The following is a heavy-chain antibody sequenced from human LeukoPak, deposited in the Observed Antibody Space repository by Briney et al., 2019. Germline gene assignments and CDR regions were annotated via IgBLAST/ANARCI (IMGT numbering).Heavy chain of an antibody. D-gene: IGHD1-26*01. Sequence: ASVKVSCKASGYTFTNYGINWMRQAPGQGLEWMGWINTYNGYTNYAQKFQGRVTITTDTATSTAYMELRSLRSDDAAVYYCARLSGSYYIFDYWGQGTLVTVSS. CDR3: ARLSGSYYIFDY. J-gene: IGHJ4*02. V-gene: IGHV1-18*01. CDR2: INTYNGYT. CDR1: GYTFTNYG.